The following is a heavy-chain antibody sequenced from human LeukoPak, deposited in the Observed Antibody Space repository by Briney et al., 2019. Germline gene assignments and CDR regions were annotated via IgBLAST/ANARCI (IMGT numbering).Heavy chain of an antibody. D-gene: IGHD6-19*01. V-gene: IGHV4-38-2*02. J-gene: IGHJ3*02. Sequence: SETLSLTCTVSGYSISSGYYWGWIRQPPGKGLEWIGSIYHSGSTYYNPSLKSRVTISVDTSKNQFSLKLSSVTAADTAVYYCARVYSAGYSSGWPFDAFDIWGQGTMVTVSS. CDR2: IYHSGST. CDR3: ARVYSAGYSSGWPFDAFDI. CDR1: GYSISSGYY.